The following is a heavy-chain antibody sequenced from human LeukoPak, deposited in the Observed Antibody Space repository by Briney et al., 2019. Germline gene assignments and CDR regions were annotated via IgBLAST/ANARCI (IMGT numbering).Heavy chain of an antibody. V-gene: IGHV1-69*13. D-gene: IGHD5-12*01. CDR3: AREPGDGGYDNFDY. CDR1: GGTFSSYA. J-gene: IGHJ4*02. Sequence: SVKVSCKASGGTFSSYAISWVRQAPGQGLEWMGGIIPIFGTTNYAQKFQGRVTITADESTSTAYMELSRLRSDDTAVYYCAREPGDGGYDNFDYWGQGTLVTVSS. CDR2: IIPIFGTT.